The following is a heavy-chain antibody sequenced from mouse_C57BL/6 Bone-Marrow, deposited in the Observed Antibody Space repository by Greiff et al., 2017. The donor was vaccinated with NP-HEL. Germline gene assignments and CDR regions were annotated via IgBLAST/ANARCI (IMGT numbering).Heavy chain of an antibody. D-gene: IGHD2-2*01. CDR2: IYPSDSET. CDR3: ARGDGYDTFAY. J-gene: IGHJ3*01. Sequence: VQLQQPGAELVRPGSSVKLSCKASGYTFTSYWMDWVKQRPGQGLEWIGNIYPSDSETHYNQKFKDKATLTVDKSSSTAYMQLSSLTSEDSAVYDCARGDGYDTFAYWGQGTLVTVSA. CDR1: GYTFTSYW. V-gene: IGHV1-61*01.